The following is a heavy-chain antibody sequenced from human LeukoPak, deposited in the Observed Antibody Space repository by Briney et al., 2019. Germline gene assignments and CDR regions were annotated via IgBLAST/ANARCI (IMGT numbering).Heavy chain of an antibody. J-gene: IGHJ4*02. D-gene: IGHD1-14*01. CDR1: GYNFINYG. CDR3: GRVARTAVGIRYYFDE. V-gene: IGHV1-18*01. CDR2: ISTYNGNS. Sequence: ASVKVSCKASGYNFINYGISWVRPAPGQGLDWMGWISTYNGNSIYAQKFQGRVTMTTDTSTSTGYMDLRSLTSDDTGVYYCGRVARTAVGIRYYFDEWGQGTLVSVSS.